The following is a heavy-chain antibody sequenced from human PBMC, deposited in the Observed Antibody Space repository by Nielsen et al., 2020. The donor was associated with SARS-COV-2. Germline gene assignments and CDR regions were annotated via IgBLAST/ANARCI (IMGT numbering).Heavy chain of an antibody. D-gene: IGHD4-17*01. J-gene: IGHJ4*02. CDR3: VKDRSLNTVTTGDY. Sequence: GESLKISCSASGFTFSNYAMHWVRQAPGKGLEYVSTIINHGGSTHYADSVEGRFTISRDNSKNTLFLQMSSLKTDDTAVYYCVKDRSLNTVTTGDYWGQGTLVTVSS. CDR1: GFTFSNYA. CDR2: IINHGGST. V-gene: IGHV3-64D*06.